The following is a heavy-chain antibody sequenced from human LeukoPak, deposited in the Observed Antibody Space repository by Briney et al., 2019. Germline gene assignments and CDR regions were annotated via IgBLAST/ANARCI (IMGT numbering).Heavy chain of an antibody. CDR2: ISSSSSYI. J-gene: IGHJ3*02. CDR1: GFTFSSYS. V-gene: IGHV3-21*04. Sequence: TGGSLRLSCAASGFTFSSYSMNWVRQAPGKGLEWVSSISSSSSYIYHADSVKGRFTISSDNSKNTLYLQMNSLRAEDTAVYYCASIYSRDAFDIWGQGTMVTVSS. CDR3: ASIYSRDAFDI. D-gene: IGHD2-15*01.